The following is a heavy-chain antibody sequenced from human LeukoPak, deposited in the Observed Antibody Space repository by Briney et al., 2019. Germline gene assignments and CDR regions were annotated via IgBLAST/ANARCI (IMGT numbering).Heavy chain of an antibody. V-gene: IGHV3-23*01. J-gene: IGHJ6*02. CDR3: AKYVSAKGPPYGLDV. CDR1: EFTFSSYA. D-gene: IGHD2/OR15-2a*01. CDR2: ISASGGST. Sequence: QSGRSLRLSCAASEFTFSSYAMQWVRQAPGKGLEWVSGISASGGSTYYADSVKGRFTISRDNSKNTLYLQMNSLRAEDTAIYYCAKYVSAKGPPYGLDVWGQGTTVTVSS.